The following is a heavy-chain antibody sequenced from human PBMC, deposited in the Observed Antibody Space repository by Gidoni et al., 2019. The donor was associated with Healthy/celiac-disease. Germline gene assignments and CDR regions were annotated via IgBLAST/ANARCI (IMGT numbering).Heavy chain of an antibody. D-gene: IGHD2-15*01. Sequence: QLQLQESGPGLVKPSETLSLTCTVSGGSISSSSYYWGWIRQPPGKGLEWIGSIYYSGSTYYNPSLKSRVTISVDTSKNQFSLKLSSVTAADTAVYYCARLATPGLFDYWGQGTLVTVSS. CDR1: GGSISSSSYY. J-gene: IGHJ4*02. CDR3: ARLATPGLFDY. V-gene: IGHV4-39*01. CDR2: IYYSGST.